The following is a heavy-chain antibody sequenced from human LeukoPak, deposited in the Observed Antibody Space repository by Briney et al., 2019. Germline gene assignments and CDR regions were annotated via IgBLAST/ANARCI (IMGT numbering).Heavy chain of an antibody. CDR1: GFTFSSYS. V-gene: IGHV3-21*01. Sequence: GGSLRLSCAASGFTFSSYSMNWVRQAPGKGLEWVSSISSSSSYIYYADSVKGRFTISRDNAKNSLYLQMNSLRAEDTAVYYCARDPYSSSWTYDYWGQGTLVTVSS. J-gene: IGHJ4*02. CDR3: ARDPYSSSWTYDY. CDR2: ISSSSSYI. D-gene: IGHD6-13*01.